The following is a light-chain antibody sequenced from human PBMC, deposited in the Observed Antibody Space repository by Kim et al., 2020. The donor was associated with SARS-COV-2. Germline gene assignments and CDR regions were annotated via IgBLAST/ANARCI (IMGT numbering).Light chain of an antibody. J-gene: IGKJ1*01. Sequence: ESVLTQSPGTLSLSPGERATLSCWASQVVSTTYLAWYQQKPGQAPRLLIKGTSARVAGVPERFSGSGSGRDFTLTINRVEPEDSATYYCQQYGGSPPWTFGQGTKVDIK. CDR2: GTS. CDR3: QQYGGSPPWT. CDR1: QVVSTTY. V-gene: IGKV3-20*01.